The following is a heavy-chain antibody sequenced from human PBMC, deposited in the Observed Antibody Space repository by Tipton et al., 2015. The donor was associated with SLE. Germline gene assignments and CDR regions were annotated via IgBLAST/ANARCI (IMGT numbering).Heavy chain of an antibody. D-gene: IGHD7-27*01. Sequence: QVQLVQSGGGVVQPGRSLRLPCSASGFPFNNYGMDWVRQAPGKGLEWVAVISYDGSNKYYADSVKGRFTISRDNSKNTLYLQMNSLRAEDTAVYYCASLLTGDGRTDWGQGTLVTVSS. CDR2: ISYDGSNK. CDR3: ASLLTGDGRTD. V-gene: IGHV3-30*19. J-gene: IGHJ4*02. CDR1: GFPFNNYG.